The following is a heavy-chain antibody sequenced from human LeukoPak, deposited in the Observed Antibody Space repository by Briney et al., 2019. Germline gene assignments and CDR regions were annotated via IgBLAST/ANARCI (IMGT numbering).Heavy chain of an antibody. CDR3: ARDIGAAAGITN. J-gene: IGHJ4*02. CDR2: INPNSGGT. CDR1: GYTFTGYY. D-gene: IGHD6-13*01. V-gene: IGHV1-2*02. Sequence: ASAKVSCKASGYTFTGYYMHWVRQAPGQGLEWVGWINPNSGGTNYAQKFQGRVTMTRDTSISTAYMELSRLRSDDTAVYYCARDIGAAAGITNWGQGTLVTVSS.